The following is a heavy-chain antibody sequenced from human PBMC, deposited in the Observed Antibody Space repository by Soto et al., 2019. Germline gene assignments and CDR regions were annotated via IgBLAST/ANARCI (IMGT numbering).Heavy chain of an antibody. V-gene: IGHV3-53*01. CDR1: GFTVSSNY. J-gene: IGHJ4*02. Sequence: XVSLRLSCAASGFTVSSNYMSWVRQAPGKGLEWVSVIYGGGTTYYADSVKGRITISRDNSKNTLYLQMTSLRAEDTAIYYCARYTHYYFDYWGQGTLVTVSS. CDR3: ARYTHYYFDY. CDR2: IYGGGTT.